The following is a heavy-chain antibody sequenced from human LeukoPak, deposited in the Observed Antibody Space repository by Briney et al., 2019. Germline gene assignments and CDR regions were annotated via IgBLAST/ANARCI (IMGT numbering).Heavy chain of an antibody. CDR2: IYYSGST. V-gene: IGHV4-59*01. CDR1: GGSISSYY. CDR3: ARDVRGSGWSRFFDY. D-gene: IGHD6-19*01. Sequence: PSETLSLTCTVSGGSISSYYWSWIRQPPGKGLEWIGYIYYSGSTNYNPSLKSRVTISVDTSKNQFSLKLSSVTAADTAVYYRARDVRGSGWSRFFDYWGQGTLVTVSS. J-gene: IGHJ4*02.